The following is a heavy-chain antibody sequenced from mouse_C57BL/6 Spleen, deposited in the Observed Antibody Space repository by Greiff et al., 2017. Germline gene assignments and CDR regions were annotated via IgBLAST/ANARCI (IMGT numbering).Heavy chain of an antibody. CDR2: INPGSGGT. CDR1: GYAFTNYL. CDR3: ARHYYDYDGFAY. D-gene: IGHD2-4*01. V-gene: IGHV1-54*01. Sequence: QVQLKESGAELVRPGTSVKVSCKASGYAFTNYLIEWVKQRPGQGLEWIGVINPGSGGTNYNEKFKGKATLTADKSSSTAYMQLSSLTSEDSAVYFCARHYYDYDGFAYWGQGTLVTVSA. J-gene: IGHJ3*01.